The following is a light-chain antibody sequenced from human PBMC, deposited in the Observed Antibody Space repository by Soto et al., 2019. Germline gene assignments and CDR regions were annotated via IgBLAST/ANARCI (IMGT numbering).Light chain of an antibody. Sequence: EIVLTQSPGTLSLSPGERATLSCRASQTVLNNYLTWYQQKPGQAPRRLIFGASFRATGIPDRFSGSGSGTDFTLTISRLEPEDSAVYYCQQYGTSPTTFVQGTKVEIK. J-gene: IGKJ1*01. CDR3: QQYGTSPTT. CDR1: QTVLNNY. CDR2: GAS. V-gene: IGKV3-20*01.